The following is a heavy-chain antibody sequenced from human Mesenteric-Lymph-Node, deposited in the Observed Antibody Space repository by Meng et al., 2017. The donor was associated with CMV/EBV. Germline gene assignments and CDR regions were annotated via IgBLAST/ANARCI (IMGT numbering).Heavy chain of an antibody. CDR2: ISAYNGNT. Sequence: SGYPFTRYGISWVRQAPGQGLEWMGWISAYNGNTNYAQKLQGRVTMTTDTSTSTAYMELRSLRSDDTAVYYCARGPEGSVAAAWFDPWGQGTLVTVSS. J-gene: IGHJ5*02. CDR3: ARGPEGSVAAAWFDP. CDR1: GYPFTRYG. V-gene: IGHV1-18*01. D-gene: IGHD6-13*01.